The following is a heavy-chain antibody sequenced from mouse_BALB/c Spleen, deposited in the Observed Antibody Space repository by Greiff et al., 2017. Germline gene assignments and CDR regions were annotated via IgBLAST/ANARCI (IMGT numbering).Heavy chain of an antibody. V-gene: IGHV14-1*02. CDR1: GFNIKDYY. CDR3: ARSDFDG. CDR2: IDPENGNT. Sequence: VQLQQSGAELVRPGALVKLSCKASGFNIKDYYMHWVKQRPEQGLEWIGWIDPENGNTIYDPKFQGKASITADTSSNTAYLQLSSLTSEDTAVYYCARSDFDGWGQGTTLTVSS. J-gene: IGHJ2*01.